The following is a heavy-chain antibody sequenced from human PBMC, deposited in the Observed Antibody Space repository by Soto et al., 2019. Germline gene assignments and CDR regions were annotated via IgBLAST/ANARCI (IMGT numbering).Heavy chain of an antibody. Sequence: HPGGSLRLSCAASGFTFSSYGMHWVRQAPGKGLEWVAVISYDGSNTNYAQKFQGRVTMTTDTSTNIAYMELRSLRSDDTAVYYCARKSVSNFNWFDSWGQGTLVTVSS. CDR1: GFTFSSYG. V-gene: IGHV3-30*03. J-gene: IGHJ5*01. D-gene: IGHD4-4*01. CDR3: ARKSVSNFNWFDS. CDR2: ISYDGSNT.